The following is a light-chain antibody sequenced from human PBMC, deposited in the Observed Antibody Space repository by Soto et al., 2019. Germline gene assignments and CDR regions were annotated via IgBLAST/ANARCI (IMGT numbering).Light chain of an antibody. V-gene: IGKV3-20*01. J-gene: IGKJ1*01. CDR2: GSS. CDR1: HSVDSTQ. Sequence: EIVLTQSPGTLSLSPGERATLSCRTSHSVDSTQLAWYQQKPGQPPRLLFYGSSGRATGLPDMCGGRGAGTYITPTSSRQAPEVFALYYCQHYGYSRTFGQGTKVEVK. CDR3: QHYGYSRT.